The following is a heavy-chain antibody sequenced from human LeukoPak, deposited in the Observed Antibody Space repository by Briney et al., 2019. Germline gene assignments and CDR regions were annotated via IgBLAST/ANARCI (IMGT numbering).Heavy chain of an antibody. CDR2: INPNSGGT. D-gene: IGHD7-27*01. CDR3: ARDALRNRHWGAWFDP. V-gene: IGHV1-2*02. J-gene: IGHJ5*02. CDR1: GYTFTGYY. Sequence: ASVKVSCKASGYTFTGYYMHWVRQAPGQGLEWMGWINPNSGGTNYAQKFQGRATMTRDTSISTAYMELSRLRSDDTAVYYCARDALRNRHWGAWFDPWGQGTLVTVSS.